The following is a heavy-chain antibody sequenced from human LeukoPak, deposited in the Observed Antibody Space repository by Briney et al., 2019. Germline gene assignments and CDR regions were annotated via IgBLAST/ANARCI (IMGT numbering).Heavy chain of an antibody. CDR2: IRYDGTNK. D-gene: IGHD3-10*01. Sequence: PGGSLRLSCVASGFTFSSYGMHWVRQAPGKGLEWVAFIRYDGTNKYYADSVKGRFTISRDNSKNTLYLQMNSLRAEDTAVYYCAKGYSGRPWYYYGMDVWGQGTTVTVSS. V-gene: IGHV3-30*02. CDR1: GFTFSSYG. J-gene: IGHJ6*02. CDR3: AKGYSGRPWYYYGMDV.